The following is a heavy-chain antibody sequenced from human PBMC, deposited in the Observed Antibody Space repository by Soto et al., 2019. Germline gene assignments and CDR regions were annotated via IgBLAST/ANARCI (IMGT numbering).Heavy chain of an antibody. V-gene: IGHV1-69*13. Sequence: SVKVSCKASGGTCSTNTINWVRPAPAQGLEWMVGLIPIFGTANYAQKFQGRVTITADESTSTAYMELSSLRSEDTAVYYCARCSFTIFGVPRGALYICGRGTTVTGSS. CDR2: LIPIFGTA. D-gene: IGHD3-3*01. J-gene: IGHJ3*02. CDR3: ARCSFTIFGVPRGALYI. CDR1: GGTCSTNT.